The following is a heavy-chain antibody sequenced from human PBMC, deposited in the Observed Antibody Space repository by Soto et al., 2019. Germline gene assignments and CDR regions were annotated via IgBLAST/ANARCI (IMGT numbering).Heavy chain of an antibody. CDR3: ARDLSGSLNYYYYYYGMDV. CDR1: GFTFSSYG. V-gene: IGHV3-33*01. D-gene: IGHD1-26*01. CDR2: IWYDGSNK. J-gene: IGHJ6*02. Sequence: GGSLRLSCAAFGFTFSSYGMHWVRQAPGKGLEWVAVIWYDGSNKYYADSVKGRFTISRDNSKNTLYLQMNSLRAEDTAVYYCARDLSGSLNYYYYYYGMDVWGQGTTVTVSS.